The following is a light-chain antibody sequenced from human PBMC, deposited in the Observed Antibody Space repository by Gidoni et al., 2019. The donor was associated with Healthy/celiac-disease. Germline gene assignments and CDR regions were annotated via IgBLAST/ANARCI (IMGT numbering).Light chain of an antibody. V-gene: IGLV3-19*01. CDR3: NSRDSSGNHLV. CDR1: SLRSYY. J-gene: IGLJ2*01. CDR2: GKN. Sequence: SSELTQDPAVSVALGQTVRITCQGESLRSYYASWYQQKPGQAPVLVIYGKNNRPSGIPDRFSGSSSGNTASLTITGAQAEDEADYYCNSRDSSGNHLVFGGGTNLTVL.